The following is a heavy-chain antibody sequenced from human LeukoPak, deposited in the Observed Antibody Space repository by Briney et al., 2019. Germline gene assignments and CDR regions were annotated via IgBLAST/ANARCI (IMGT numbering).Heavy chain of an antibody. CDR3: ARDSRGRYCSSTSCYARGSFDY. Sequence: PGGSLRLSCAASGFTFSSQGMHWVRQAPGKGLEWVAVIWYDGSNKYYADSVKGRFTISRDNSKNTLYLQMNSLRAEDTAVYYCARDSRGRYCSSTSCYARGSFDYWGQGTLVTVSS. CDR1: GFTFSSQG. V-gene: IGHV3-33*08. J-gene: IGHJ4*02. D-gene: IGHD2-2*01. CDR2: IWYDGSNK.